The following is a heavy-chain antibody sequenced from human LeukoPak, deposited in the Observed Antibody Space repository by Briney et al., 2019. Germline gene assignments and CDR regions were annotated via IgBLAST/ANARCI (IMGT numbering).Heavy chain of an antibody. V-gene: IGHV4-59*01. CDR3: ARGGGSGSYYVPLDY. Sequence: SETLSLTCTVSGGSISSYYWSWIRQPPGKGLEWIGYIYYSGSTNYNPSLKSRVTISVDTSKNQFSLKLSSVTAADTAVYYCARGGGSGSYYVPLDYWGQGTLVTVSS. CDR2: IYYSGST. J-gene: IGHJ4*02. D-gene: IGHD3-10*01. CDR1: GGSISSYY.